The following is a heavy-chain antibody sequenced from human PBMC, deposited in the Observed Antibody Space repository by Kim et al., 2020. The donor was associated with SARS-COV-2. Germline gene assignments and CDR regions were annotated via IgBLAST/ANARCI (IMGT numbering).Heavy chain of an antibody. CDR1: RLTSGFPFSYYW. J-gene: IGHJ4*02. CDR3: ATGEATSGSYDY. V-gene: IGHV3-74*01. CDR2: VTNDVRRT. Sequence: GGSLRLSCVASRLTSGFPFSYYWMHWIRQVPGKGLVWVARVTNDVRRTEYADFVKGRFTISRDNVKNTLYLQMNSLRDEDAGIYFCATGEATSGSYDYWGQGTLVTVSS. D-gene: IGHD7-27*01.